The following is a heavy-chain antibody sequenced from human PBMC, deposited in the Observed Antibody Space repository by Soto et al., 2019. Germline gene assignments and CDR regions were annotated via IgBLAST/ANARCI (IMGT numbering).Heavy chain of an antibody. CDR2: ICPGDSDT. Sequence: SLKISCKGSGYSFTSYWIGWVRQMPGKGLEWMGIICPGDSDTRYSPSFQGQVTISADKSISTAYLQWSSLKASDTSMYYCARQIDYRYFDYWRQGTLVTVSS. CDR1: GYSFTSYW. J-gene: IGHJ4*02. V-gene: IGHV5-51*01. CDR3: ARQIDYRYFDY. D-gene: IGHD4-4*01.